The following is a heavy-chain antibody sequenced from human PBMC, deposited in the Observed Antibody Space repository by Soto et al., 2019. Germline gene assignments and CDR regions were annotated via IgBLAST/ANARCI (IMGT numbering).Heavy chain of an antibody. CDR3: ARVRPVTTATRNLHYGMDV. D-gene: IGHD4-17*01. CDR2: MNPNSGNT. CDR1: GYTFTSYD. Sequence: QVQLVQSGAEVKKPGASVKVSCKASGYTFTSYDINWVRQATGEGLEWMGWMNPNSGNTGYAQKFQGRVILTMNSSISTAYMELSSLKSEDTAVYYCARVRPVTTATRNLHYGMDVWGQGTTVTVSS. J-gene: IGHJ6*02. V-gene: IGHV1-8*01.